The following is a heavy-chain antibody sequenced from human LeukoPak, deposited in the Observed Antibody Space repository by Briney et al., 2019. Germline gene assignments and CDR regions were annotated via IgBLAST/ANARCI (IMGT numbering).Heavy chain of an antibody. CDR2: IYYSGST. V-gene: IGHV4-59*01. J-gene: IGHJ6*02. Sequence: SETLSLTCTVSGGSISSYYWSWIRQPPGKGLEWIGYIYYSGSTNYNPSLKSRVTISVDTSKNQFSLKLSSVTAADTAVYYCARIKWWTTSLGRKYYGMDVWGQGTTVTVSS. CDR3: ARIKWWTTSLGRKYYGMDV. CDR1: GGSISSYY. D-gene: IGHD2-8*01.